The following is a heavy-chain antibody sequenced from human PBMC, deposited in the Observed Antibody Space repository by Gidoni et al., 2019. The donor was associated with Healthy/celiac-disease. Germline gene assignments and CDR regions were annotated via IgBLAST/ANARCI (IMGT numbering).Heavy chain of an antibody. Sequence: VQLVQSGAEVKKPGQSVKLSCKGSGYSFASYWLGWVRQMPGEGLEWIGIIYPGDSDTRYSPCFQGQVTISADKSISTAYRQWSSLKASDTAMDYCARERGGGFGDWGQGTLVTVSS. CDR3: ARERGGGFGD. CDR1: GYSFASYW. V-gene: IGHV5-51*01. CDR2: IYPGDSDT. J-gene: IGHJ4*02. D-gene: IGHD3-10*01.